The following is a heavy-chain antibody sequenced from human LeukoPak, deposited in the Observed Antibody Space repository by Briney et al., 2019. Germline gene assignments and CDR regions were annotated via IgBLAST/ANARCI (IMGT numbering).Heavy chain of an antibody. CDR2: INWNGRSI. J-gene: IGHJ3*01. CDR1: GFTFSSYA. D-gene: IGHD1-20*01. V-gene: IGHV3-20*04. Sequence: GGSLRLSCAASGFTFSSYAMSWVRQTAGKGLEWVSGINWNGRSIGYADSVKGRFTVSRDNAKSSLYLQMNSLRAEDTALYYCARAYGKWNDVYFYAFDLWGQGTMVTVSS. CDR3: ARAYGKWNDVYFYAFDL.